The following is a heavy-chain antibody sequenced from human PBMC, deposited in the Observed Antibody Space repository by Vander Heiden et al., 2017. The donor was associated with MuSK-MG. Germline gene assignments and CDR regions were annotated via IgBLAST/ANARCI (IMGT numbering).Heavy chain of an antibody. V-gene: IGHV1-69*04. CDR1: GGTFSSYA. J-gene: IGHJ4*02. CDR2: IIPILGIA. Sequence: QVQLVQSGAEVKKPGASVKVSCKASGGTFSSYAISWVRQAPGQGLEWMGRIIPILGIANYAQKFQGRVTITADKSTSTAYMELSSLRSEDTAVYYCAREMATIPYYFDYWGQGTLVTVSS. CDR3: AREMATIPYYFDY. D-gene: IGHD5-12*01.